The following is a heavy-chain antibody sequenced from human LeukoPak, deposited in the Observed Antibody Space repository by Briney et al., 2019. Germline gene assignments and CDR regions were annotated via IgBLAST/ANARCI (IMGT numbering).Heavy chain of an antibody. CDR2: ISGSGGST. CDR3: AKDSTSIVVVTRRDYYYYYMDV. D-gene: IGHD3-22*01. V-gene: IGHV3-23*01. CDR1: GFTFSSYA. J-gene: IGHJ6*03. Sequence: GGSLRLSCAASGFTFSSYAMSWVRQAPGKGLEWVSAISGSGGSTYYADSVKGRFTISRDNSKNTLYLQMNSLRAEDTAVYYCAKDSTSIVVVTRRDYYYYYMDVWGKGTTVTVSS.